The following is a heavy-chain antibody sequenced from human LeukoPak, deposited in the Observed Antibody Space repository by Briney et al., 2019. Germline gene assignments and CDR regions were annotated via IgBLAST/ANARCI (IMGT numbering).Heavy chain of an antibody. Sequence: PGGSLRLSCAASGFTVSSNYMSWVRQAPGKGLEWVSVIYRGGSTYYADSVKGRFTISRDNSENTLYLQMNSLRAEDTAVYYCARDPVNRGYRGFDYWGQGTLVTVSS. CDR2: IYRGGST. V-gene: IGHV3-53*01. J-gene: IGHJ4*02. CDR1: GFTVSSNY. D-gene: IGHD3-10*01. CDR3: ARDPVNRGYRGFDY.